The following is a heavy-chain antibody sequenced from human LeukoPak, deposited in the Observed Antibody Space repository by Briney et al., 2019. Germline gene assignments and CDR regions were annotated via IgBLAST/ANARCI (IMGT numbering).Heavy chain of an antibody. CDR1: GGSIKSNY. CDR3: ARDGGRYSSSWYPFDY. Sequence: PSETLSLTCTVSGGSIKSNYWSWIRQPPGKGLEWIGYGYYSGSTNYNPSLKSRVTISLDTSKSQFSLKLSSVTAADTAVYYCARDGGRYSSSWYPFDYWGQGTLVTVSS. V-gene: IGHV4-59*12. J-gene: IGHJ4*02. CDR2: GYYSGST. D-gene: IGHD6-13*01.